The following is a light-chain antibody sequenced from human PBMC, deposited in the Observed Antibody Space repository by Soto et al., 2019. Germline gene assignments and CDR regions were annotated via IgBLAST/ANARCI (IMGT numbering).Light chain of an antibody. J-gene: IGKJ5*01. CDR3: QQLNSYPIT. CDR2: DAS. V-gene: IGKV1-8*01. CDR1: QDIGTY. Sequence: AIRVSLSPASFSASTGDRVCITCRATQDIGTYLAWYQQIPGKAPKLLIYDASTLQTGVPSRFSGSGSGTDFTLTISSLQPEDFATYYCQQLNSYPITFGQGTRLEIK.